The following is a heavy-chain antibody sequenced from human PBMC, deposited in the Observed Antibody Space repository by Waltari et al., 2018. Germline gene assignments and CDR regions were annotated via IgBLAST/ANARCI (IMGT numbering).Heavy chain of an antibody. CDR3: AKVVRDYYGSGSYFIGDR. CDR1: GFTFSSYA. D-gene: IGHD3-10*01. J-gene: IGHJ4*02. V-gene: IGHV3-23*01. Sequence: EVQLLESGGGLVQPGGSLRLSCAASGFTFSSYAMSCVRQAPGTGLEWVSAISGRGGSTYYAGAVKGRFTISRDNSKNTLYLQRNSLRAEDTAVYYCAKVVRDYYGSGSYFIGDRWGQGTLVTVSS. CDR2: ISGRGGST.